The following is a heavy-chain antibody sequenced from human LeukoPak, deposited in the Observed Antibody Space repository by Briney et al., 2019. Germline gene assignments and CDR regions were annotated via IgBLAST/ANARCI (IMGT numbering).Heavy chain of an antibody. CDR1: GFTFSSYA. CDR3: ARVSSSSWYISDY. V-gene: IGHV3-21*01. D-gene: IGHD6-13*01. J-gene: IGHJ4*02. CDR2: ISSSSSYI. Sequence: GGSLRLSCSASGFTFSSYAMNWVRQAPGKGLEGVSSISSSSSYIYYADSVKGRFTISRDNAKNSLYLQMNSLRAEDTAVYYCARVSSSSWYISDYWGQGTLVTVSS.